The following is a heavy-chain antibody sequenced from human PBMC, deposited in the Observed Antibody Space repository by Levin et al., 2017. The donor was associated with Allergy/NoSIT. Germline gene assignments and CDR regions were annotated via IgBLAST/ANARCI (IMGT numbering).Heavy chain of an antibody. CDR1: GFTFSSYA. CDR2: ISGSGGST. V-gene: IGHV3-23*01. J-gene: IGHJ4*02. CDR3: ADQLRSTVTTRGVGY. Sequence: GESLKISCAASGFTFSSYAMSWVRQAPGKGLEWVSAISGSGGSTYYADSVKGRFTISRDNSKNTLYLQMNSLRAEDTAVYYCADQLRSTVTTRGVGYWGQGTLVTVSS. D-gene: IGHD4-17*01.